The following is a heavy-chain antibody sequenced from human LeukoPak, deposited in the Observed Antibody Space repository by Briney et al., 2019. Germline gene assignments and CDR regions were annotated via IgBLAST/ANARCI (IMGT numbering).Heavy chain of an antibody. Sequence: SETLSLTCTVSGGSISSSSYYWGWIRQPPGQGLEWIAYIHSNGYTNYNPSLKSRVTISVDTSKNQFSLKVTSVTAADTAMYYCTKREGPMSGSYDYFDPWGQGTLVTVS. CDR2: IHSNGYT. CDR3: TKREGPMSGSYDYFDP. J-gene: IGHJ5*02. CDR1: GGSISSSSYY. V-gene: IGHV4-61*05. D-gene: IGHD1-26*01.